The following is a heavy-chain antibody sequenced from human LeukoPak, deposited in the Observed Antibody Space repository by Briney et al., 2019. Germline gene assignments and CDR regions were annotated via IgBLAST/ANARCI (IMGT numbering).Heavy chain of an antibody. CDR2: ISYDGSNK. CDR3: ARDHSLEYGNWFDP. CDR1: GFSFGSYA. V-gene: IGHV3-30*03. J-gene: IGHJ5*02. Sequence: GGSLRLSCAASGFSFGSYAMHWVRQAPGKGLEWVAIISYDGSNKYYADSVKGRLTISRDNSKNTLYLEVNSLRVEDTAVYYCARDHSLEYGNWFDPWGQGILVTVSS. D-gene: IGHD3-3*01.